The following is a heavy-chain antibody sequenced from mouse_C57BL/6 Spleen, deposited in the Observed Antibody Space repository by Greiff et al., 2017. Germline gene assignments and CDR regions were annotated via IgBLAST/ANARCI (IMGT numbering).Heavy chain of an antibody. CDR3: AKRSLFITTVVATRGYAMGY. CDR2: ISSGGSYT. Sequence: EVKLVESGGDLVKPGGSLKLSCAASGFTFSSYGMSWVRQTPDKRLEWVATISSGGSYTYYPDSVKGRITISRYNAKNTLNLQMSSLKSEDTAMYDCAKRSLFITTVVATRGYAMGYWGQGTSVTVSS. CDR1: GFTFSSYG. J-gene: IGHJ4*01. V-gene: IGHV5-6*02. D-gene: IGHD1-1*01.